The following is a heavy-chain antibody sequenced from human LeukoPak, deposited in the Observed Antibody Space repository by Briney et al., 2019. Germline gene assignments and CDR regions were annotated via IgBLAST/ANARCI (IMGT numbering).Heavy chain of an antibody. D-gene: IGHD2-2*01. CDR1: GGSISSYY. Sequence: SETLSLTCTVFGGSISSYYWSWIRQSPGKGLEWIGYIFYSGSTNYNPSLKSRVTMSVDTSKNQFSLKLSSVTAADTAVYYCGRHPSAMTGFDPWGQGTLVTVSS. J-gene: IGHJ5*02. CDR3: GRHPSAMTGFDP. V-gene: IGHV4-59*08. CDR2: IFYSGST.